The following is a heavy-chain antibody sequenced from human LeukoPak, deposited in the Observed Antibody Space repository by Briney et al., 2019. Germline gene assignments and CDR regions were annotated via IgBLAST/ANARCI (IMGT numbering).Heavy chain of an antibody. Sequence: PSETLSLTCAVYGGSFSGYYWSWIRQPPGKGLEWIGEINHSGSTNYNPSLKSRVTISVDTSKNQFSLKLSSVTAADTAVYYCAKVSYSGYDSDYWGQGTLVTVSS. D-gene: IGHD5-12*01. CDR2: INHSGST. CDR3: AKVSYSGYDSDY. V-gene: IGHV4-34*01. J-gene: IGHJ4*02. CDR1: GGSFSGYY.